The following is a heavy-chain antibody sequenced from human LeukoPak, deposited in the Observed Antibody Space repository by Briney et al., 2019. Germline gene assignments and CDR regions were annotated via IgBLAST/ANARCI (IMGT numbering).Heavy chain of an antibody. CDR2: IYYSGST. D-gene: IGHD3-22*01. CDR1: GGSISSHY. V-gene: IGHV4-59*11. CDR3: ARNYYDSSGYLPADAFDI. J-gene: IGHJ3*02. Sequence: SETLSLTCTVSGGSISSHYWSWIRQPPGKGLEWIGYIYYSGSTNYNPSLKSRVTISVDTSKNQFSLKLSSVTAADTAVYYCARNYYDSSGYLPADAFDIWGQGTMVTVSS.